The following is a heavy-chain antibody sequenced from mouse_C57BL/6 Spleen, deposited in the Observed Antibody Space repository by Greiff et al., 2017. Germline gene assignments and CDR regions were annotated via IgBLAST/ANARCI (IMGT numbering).Heavy chain of an antibody. D-gene: IGHD1-1*01. CDR1: GFTFSSYA. CDR3: TRDRDYGSLFDY. Sequence: EVKLMESGEGLVKPGGSLKLSCAASGFTFSSYAMSWVRQTPEKRLEWVAYISSGGDYIYYADTVKGRFTISRDNARNTLYLQMSSLKSEDTAMYYCTRDRDYGSLFDYWGQGTTLTVSS. V-gene: IGHV5-9-1*02. J-gene: IGHJ2*01. CDR2: ISSGGDYI.